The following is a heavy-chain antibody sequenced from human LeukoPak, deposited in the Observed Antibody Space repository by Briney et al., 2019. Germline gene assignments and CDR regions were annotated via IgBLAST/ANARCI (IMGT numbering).Heavy chain of an antibody. CDR3: ARGAQSGGYSGPFDI. Sequence: GGSLRLSCAASGFTFSSYAMSWVRQAPGKGLGWVAVIWFDGGNTYYADSVKGRFTISRDNSKNTLYLQMNSLRAEDTAVYYCARGAQSGGYSGPFDIWGQGTMVTVSS. D-gene: IGHD1-26*01. CDR2: IWFDGGNT. V-gene: IGHV3-33*08. J-gene: IGHJ3*02. CDR1: GFTFSSYA.